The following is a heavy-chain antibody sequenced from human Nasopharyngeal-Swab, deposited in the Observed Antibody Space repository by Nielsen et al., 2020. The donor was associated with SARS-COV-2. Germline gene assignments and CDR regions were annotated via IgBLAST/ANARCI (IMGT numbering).Heavy chain of an antibody. CDR2: TSSDGSEN. J-gene: IGHJ4*02. Sequence: GESLKISWAASGFTFSGYGIHWVRQALGKGLEWVAVTSSDGSENYYADSLKGRFTISRDNSKNTLYLQMNSLRAEDTAVYYCARDQDSSSYFDYWGQGTLVTVS. D-gene: IGHD6-6*01. V-gene: IGHV3-30*03. CDR1: GFTFSGYG. CDR3: ARDQDSSSYFDY.